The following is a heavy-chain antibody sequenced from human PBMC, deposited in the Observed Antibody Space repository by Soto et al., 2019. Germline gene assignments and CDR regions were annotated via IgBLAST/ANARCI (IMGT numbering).Heavy chain of an antibody. V-gene: IGHV4-30-4*01. Sequence: QVQLQESGPGLVKPSQTLSLTCTVSGGSISSGDYYWTWIRQPPGKGLEWIGYINYGGYTYYNPFLKSRITISVDTSKNQFSLKLTSVTAADTAVYFCARGGNGYHILTGFSSHYWGQGTLVTVSS. CDR2: INYGGYT. CDR3: ARGGNGYHILTGFSSHY. J-gene: IGHJ4*02. D-gene: IGHD3-9*01. CDR1: GGSISSGDYY.